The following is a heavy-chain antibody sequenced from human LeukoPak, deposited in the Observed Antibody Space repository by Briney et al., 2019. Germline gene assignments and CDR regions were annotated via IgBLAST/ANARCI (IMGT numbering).Heavy chain of an antibody. D-gene: IGHD2-15*01. V-gene: IGHV1-18*01. CDR3: ARVQFCSGGSCYSFDY. CDR1: GYTFTSYD. CDR2: ISAYNGNT. Sequence: ASVKVSCKASGYTFTSYDINWVRQAPGQGLEWMGWISAYNGNTNYAQKLQGRVTMTTDTSTSIAYMELRSLRSDDTAVYYCARVQFCSGGSCYSFDYWGQGTLVTVSS. J-gene: IGHJ4*02.